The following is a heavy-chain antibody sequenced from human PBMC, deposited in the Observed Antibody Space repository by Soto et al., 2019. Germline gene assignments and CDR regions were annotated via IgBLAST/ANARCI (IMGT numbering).Heavy chain of an antibody. CDR3: ARDKEAYCGGDCYSLFSY. D-gene: IGHD2-21*02. CDR2: ISSSSSYI. Sequence: GSLRLSCAASGFTFSSYSMNWVRQAPGKGLEWVSSISSSSSYIYYADSVKGRFTISRDNAKNSLYLQMNSLRAEDTAVYYCARDKEAYCGGDCYSLFSYWGQGTLVTVPS. J-gene: IGHJ4*02. V-gene: IGHV3-21*01. CDR1: GFTFSSYS.